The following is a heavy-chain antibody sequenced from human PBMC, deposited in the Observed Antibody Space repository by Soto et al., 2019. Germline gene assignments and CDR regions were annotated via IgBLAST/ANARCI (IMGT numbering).Heavy chain of an antibody. CDR1: GGSISSGGYY. Sequence: SETLSLTCTVSGGSISSGGYYWSWIRQHPGKGLERIGYIYYSGSTYYNPFLKSRVTISVDTSKNQFSLKLSSVTAADTAVYYCASIVVVPAAMDYYYYYYMDVWGKGTTVTVSS. D-gene: IGHD2-2*01. CDR3: ASIVVVPAAMDYYYYYYMDV. V-gene: IGHV4-31*03. CDR2: IYYSGST. J-gene: IGHJ6*03.